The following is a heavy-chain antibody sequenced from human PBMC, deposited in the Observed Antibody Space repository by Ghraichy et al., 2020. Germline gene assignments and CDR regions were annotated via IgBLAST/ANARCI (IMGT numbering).Heavy chain of an antibody. J-gene: IGHJ4*02. CDR2: VYYNGNT. CDR1: GGSISSNDDY. Sequence: SQTLSLTCTVSGGSISSNDDYWGWIRQPPGKGLEWIGSVYYNGNTHYNSSLKSRVTLSIDTSKSQFSLILNSVTAADAAVYYCARHYYSRDGYSFTDSWGQGTLVTVSS. D-gene: IGHD5-24*01. V-gene: IGHV4-39*01. CDR3: ARHYYSRDGYSFTDS.